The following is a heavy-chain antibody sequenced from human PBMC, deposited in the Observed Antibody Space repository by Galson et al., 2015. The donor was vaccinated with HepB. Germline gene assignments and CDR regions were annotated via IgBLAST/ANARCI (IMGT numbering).Heavy chain of an antibody. J-gene: IGHJ5*02. CDR1: GGSLSSNNYY. CDR2: IYYSGST. V-gene: IGHV4-39*07. Sequence: LSLTCTVSGGSLSSNNYYWGWIRQPPGKELEWIGHIYYSGSTYYNPSLKSRVTISLDTSKNQFSLKLSSVTAADTAVYYCASSYSSGWYWFDPWGQGTLVTVSS. D-gene: IGHD6-19*01. CDR3: ASSYSSGWYWFDP.